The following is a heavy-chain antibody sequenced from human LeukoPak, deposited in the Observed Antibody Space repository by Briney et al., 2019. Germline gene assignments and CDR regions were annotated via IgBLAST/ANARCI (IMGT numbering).Heavy chain of an antibody. CDR1: RFTFSSYE. Sequence: PGGSLRLSCIASRFTFSSYEMSWVRQAPGKGLEWVSYISSSSGIFYADSVKGRFTISRDNAKNSLYLQMNGLRAEDTAVYYCARGFSYWGQGTLVTVSS. V-gene: IGHV3-48*03. J-gene: IGHJ4*02. CDR2: ISSSSGI. CDR3: ARGFSY.